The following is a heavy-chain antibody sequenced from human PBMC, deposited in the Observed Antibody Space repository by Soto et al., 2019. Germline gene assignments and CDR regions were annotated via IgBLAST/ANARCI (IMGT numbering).Heavy chain of an antibody. D-gene: IGHD4-17*01. CDR1: GFTLSDYY. J-gene: IGHJ4*02. CDR3: ARDPADDYGDYADGY. CDR2: ISSSGKTI. Sequence: PGGSLRLSCAASGFTLSDYYMSWIRQAPGKGLEWISYISSSGKTIYYADSAKGRFTISRDNAKNSLYLQLNSLRAEDTAVYYCARDPADDYGDYADGYWGQGTLVTVSA. V-gene: IGHV3-11*01.